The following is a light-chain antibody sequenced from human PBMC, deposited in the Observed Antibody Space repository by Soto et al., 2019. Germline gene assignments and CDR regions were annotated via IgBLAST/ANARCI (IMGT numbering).Light chain of an antibody. Sequence: DIVMTQSPDSLAVSLGERATINCKSSQSVLYSTNNKNYLAWYKQKPGQPPKLLIYWASTRESGVTHRFSGSGSWTDFTLTISSLQAEDVAVYYCQQYFCTPALSFGGGTKVEIK. CDR3: QQYFCTPALS. CDR1: QSVLYSTNNKNY. CDR2: WAS. J-gene: IGKJ4*01. V-gene: IGKV4-1*01.